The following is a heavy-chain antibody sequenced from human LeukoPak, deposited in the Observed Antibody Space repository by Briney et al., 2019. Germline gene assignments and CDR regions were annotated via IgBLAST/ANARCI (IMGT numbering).Heavy chain of an antibody. CDR1: GGSFSGYY. Sequence: SETLSLTSAVYGGSFSGYYWSWIRQPPGKGLEWSGEINHSGTPNYNPSLKSRVTISVDTSKNQFSLRLSSVTAADTAVYYCARGIPHPRSITIFGVVRTALDYWGQGTLVTVSS. CDR2: INHSGTP. D-gene: IGHD3-3*01. V-gene: IGHV4-34*01. J-gene: IGHJ4*02. CDR3: ARGIPHPRSITIFGVVRTALDY.